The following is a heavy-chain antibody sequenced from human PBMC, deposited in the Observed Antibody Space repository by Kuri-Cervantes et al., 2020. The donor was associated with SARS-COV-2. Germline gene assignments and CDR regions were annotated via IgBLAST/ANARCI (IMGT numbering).Heavy chain of an antibody. J-gene: IGHJ4*02. CDR1: GFTFSSYA. Sequence: GESLKISCAASGFTFSSYAMSWVRQAPGKGLEWVSAISGSGGSTYYADSVKGRFTISRDNAKNSLYLQMNSLRAEDTAVYYCARGGSYYQAFDYWGQGTLVPSPQ. CDR2: ISGSGGST. D-gene: IGHD1-26*01. CDR3: ARGGSYYQAFDY. V-gene: IGHV3-23*01.